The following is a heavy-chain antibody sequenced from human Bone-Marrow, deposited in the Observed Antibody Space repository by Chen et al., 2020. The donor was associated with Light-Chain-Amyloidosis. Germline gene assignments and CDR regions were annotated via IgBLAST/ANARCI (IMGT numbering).Heavy chain of an antibody. CDR3: ARVRLIEDYYGSGGPDY. D-gene: IGHD3-10*01. Sequence: EVQLVQSGEEVKKPGESLKISCKGSGYSFTSYWIGWVLQMPGKGLEWMGIIYPGYSDTRYSPSFQCQVTISADKSISTAYLQWSSLPSSSSAMYYCARVRLIEDYYGSGGPDYWGQGTLVTVSS. CDR2: IYPGYSDT. CDR1: GYSFTSYW. J-gene: IGHJ4*02. V-gene: IGHV5-51*01.